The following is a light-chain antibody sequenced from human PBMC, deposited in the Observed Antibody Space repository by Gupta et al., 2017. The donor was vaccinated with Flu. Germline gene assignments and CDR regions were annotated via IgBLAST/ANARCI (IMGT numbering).Light chain of an antibody. CDR3: QSYDSGLSGAV. CDR1: SSNIGAGYD. V-gene: IGLV1-40*01. J-gene: IGLJ2*01. Sequence: QSVLTQPPSVSGAPGQRVTISCTGSSSNIGAGYDVHWYQQLPRTAPKLLIYDNNDRPSGVPDRFSGSKSGTSASLAITGLQAEDEADYYCQSYDSGLSGAVFGGGTKLTVL. CDR2: DNN.